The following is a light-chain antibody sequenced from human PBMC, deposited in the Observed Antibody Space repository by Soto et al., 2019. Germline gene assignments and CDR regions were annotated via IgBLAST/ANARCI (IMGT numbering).Light chain of an antibody. Sequence: DIQMTQSPSSVSASVGDSVTITCRASQDISSWLAWYQQKPGKAPNLLIYAASSLQSGVPSRFSGSGDGTFFTLTISSLRPEDFASYYCQQSYETPRTFGQGTKLEIK. CDR1: QDISSW. V-gene: IGKV1-12*01. CDR3: QQSYETPRT. J-gene: IGKJ2*01. CDR2: AAS.